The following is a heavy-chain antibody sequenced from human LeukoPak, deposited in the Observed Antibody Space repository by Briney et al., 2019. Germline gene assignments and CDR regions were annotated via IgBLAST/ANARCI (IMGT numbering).Heavy chain of an antibody. D-gene: IGHD6-13*01. J-gene: IGHJ4*02. CDR2: IIPIFGTA. CDR3: AREGRIAAKSAPFDY. Sequence: SVKVSCEASGGTFSSYAISWVRQAPGQGLEWMGGIIPIFGTANYAQKFQGRVTITADESTSTAYMELSSLRSEDTAVYYCAREGRIAAKSAPFDYWGQGTLVTVSS. CDR1: GGTFSSYA. V-gene: IGHV1-69*01.